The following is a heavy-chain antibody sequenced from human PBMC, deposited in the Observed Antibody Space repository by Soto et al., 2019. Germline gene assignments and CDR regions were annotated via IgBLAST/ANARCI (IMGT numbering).Heavy chain of an antibody. CDR2: IYYSGRT. Sequence: SETLSLTCTVSGGSISSGGDYWSWIRQHPGKGLEWIGYIYYSGRTYNPSLKSRVTISKDTSKNQFSLELSSVTAADTAVYYCARDNPDMITFGGVVVDWGQGALVTVSS. CDR3: ARDNPDMITFGGVVVD. CDR1: GGSISSGGDY. V-gene: IGHV4-31*03. J-gene: IGHJ4*02. D-gene: IGHD3-16*02.